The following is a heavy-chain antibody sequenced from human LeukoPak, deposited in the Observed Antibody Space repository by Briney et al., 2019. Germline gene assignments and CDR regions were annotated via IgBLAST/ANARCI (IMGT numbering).Heavy chain of an antibody. CDR3: ARDPRGYSYGGFDY. CDR2: ISSSSSYI. J-gene: IGHJ4*02. Sequence: GGSLRLSCAASGFTFSSYSMNWVRQASGKGLEWVSSISSSSSYIYYADSVKGRFTISRDNAKNSLYLQMNSLRAEDTAVYYCARDPRGYSYGGFDYWGQGTLVTVSS. V-gene: IGHV3-21*01. CDR1: GFTFSSYS. D-gene: IGHD5-18*01.